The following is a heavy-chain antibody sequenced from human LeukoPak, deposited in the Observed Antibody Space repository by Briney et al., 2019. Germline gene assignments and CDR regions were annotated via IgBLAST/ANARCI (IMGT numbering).Heavy chain of an antibody. J-gene: IGHJ6*03. CDR2: MNPNSGNT. Sequence: GASVKVSCKASGYTFTIYDINWVRQATGQGLEWMGWMNPNSGNTGYAQKFQGRVTITRNTSISTAYMELSSLRSEDTAVYYCARRFYYYYYMDVWGKGTTLTVSS. CDR1: GYTFTIYD. CDR3: ARRFYYYYYMDV. V-gene: IGHV1-8*03.